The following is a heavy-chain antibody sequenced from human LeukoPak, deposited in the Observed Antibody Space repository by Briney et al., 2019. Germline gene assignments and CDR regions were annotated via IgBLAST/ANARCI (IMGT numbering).Heavy chain of an antibody. CDR2: IRYDGSNK. CDR1: GFTFSSYG. D-gene: IGHD3-10*01. J-gene: IGHJ4*02. Sequence: PGGSLRLSCAASGFTFSSYGMHWVRQAPGKGLEWVAFIRYDGSNKYYADSVKGRFTISRDNSENTLYLQMNSLRAEDTAVYYCAKDRSTMVRGVIIPFDYWGQGTLVTVSS. CDR3: AKDRSTMVRGVIIPFDY. V-gene: IGHV3-30*02.